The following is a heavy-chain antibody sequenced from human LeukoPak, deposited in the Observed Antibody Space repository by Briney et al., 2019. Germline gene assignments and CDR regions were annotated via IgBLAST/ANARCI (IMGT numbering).Heavy chain of an antibody. J-gene: IGHJ6*02. CDR2: INPNSGGT. Sequence: ASVKVSCKASGYTFTGYYMHWVRQAPGHGFEWMGWINPNSGGTNYAQKFQGRVIMTRDTSISTAYMELSRLRSDDTAIYYCARGYCSSSSCYLYFYYGMDVWGQGTTVTVSS. CDR3: ARGYCSSSSCYLYFYYGMDV. CDR1: GYTFTGYY. D-gene: IGHD2-2*01. V-gene: IGHV1-2*02.